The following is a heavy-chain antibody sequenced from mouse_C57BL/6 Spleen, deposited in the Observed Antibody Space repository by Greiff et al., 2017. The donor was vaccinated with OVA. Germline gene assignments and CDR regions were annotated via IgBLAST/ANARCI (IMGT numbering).Heavy chain of an antibody. Sequence: QVQLQQSGPELVKPGASVKISCKASGYAFSSSWMNWVKQRPGKGLEWIGRIYPGDGDTNYNGKFKGKATLTADKSSSTAYMQLSSLTSEDSAVYFCARPLANWDVRFAYWGQGTLVTVSA. V-gene: IGHV1-82*01. J-gene: IGHJ3*01. CDR3: ARPLANWDVRFAY. CDR2: IYPGDGDT. D-gene: IGHD4-1*01. CDR1: GYAFSSSW.